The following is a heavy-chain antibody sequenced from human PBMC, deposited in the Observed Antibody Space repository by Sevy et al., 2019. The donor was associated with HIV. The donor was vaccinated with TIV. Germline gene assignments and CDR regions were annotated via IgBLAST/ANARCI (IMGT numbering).Heavy chain of an antibody. Sequence: GGSLRLSCAASGFTFDDYAMHWVRQAPGKDLEWVSGIGWNSGSIGYADSVKGRFTISRDNAKNSLYLQMNSLRAEDTALYYCANGYSSGSADAFDIWGQGTMVTVSS. CDR1: GFTFDDYA. J-gene: IGHJ3*02. CDR3: ANGYSSGSADAFDI. CDR2: IGWNSGSI. V-gene: IGHV3-9*01. D-gene: IGHD6-19*01.